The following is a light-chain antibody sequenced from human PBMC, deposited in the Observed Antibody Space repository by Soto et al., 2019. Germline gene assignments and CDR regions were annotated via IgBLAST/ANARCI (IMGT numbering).Light chain of an antibody. CDR3: LQLNRYPLT. J-gene: IGKJ4*01. CDR1: QGISNY. V-gene: IGKV1-9*01. Sequence: DIQLTQSPSFLSASVGDRVTITCRASQGISNYLAWYQQKPGKAPELLVYSASTLQSGVPSRFSGGGSETEFSLTIGTXQPEDFATYYCLQLNRYPLTFGGGTKVDIK. CDR2: SAS.